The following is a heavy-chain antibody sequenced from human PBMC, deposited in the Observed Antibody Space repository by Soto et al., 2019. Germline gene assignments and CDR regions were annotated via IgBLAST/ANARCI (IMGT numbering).Heavy chain of an antibody. V-gene: IGHV3-15*01. CDR3: TTGFPTIVVVTAVNDGLDV. D-gene: IGHD2-21*02. J-gene: IGHJ6*02. Sequence: VQLVESGGGLVKPGGSLRLSCVASGFTINKAWITWVRQAPGKGLEWVGRIKSKNDGATTDYAAPVKGRFTISRDDSKNTMYLQMNSLKTEDTAMYYCTTGFPTIVVVTAVNDGLDVWGQGTTVTVSS. CDR1: GFTINKAW. CDR2: IKSKNDGATT.